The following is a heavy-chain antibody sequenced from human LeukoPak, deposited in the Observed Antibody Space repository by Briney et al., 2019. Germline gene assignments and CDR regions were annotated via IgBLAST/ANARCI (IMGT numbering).Heavy chain of an antibody. D-gene: IGHD6-19*01. V-gene: IGHV3-48*04. CDR1: GFTFSSYS. CDR2: ISVGRGTI. CDR3: ARPLVTGYSSGSGEEHDAFDI. Sequence: PGGSLRLSCAASGFTFSSYSMSWVRQAPGEGLEWISYISVGRGTIYYADSVKGRFTISRDNAKNSLYLQMNSLRAEDTAVYYCARPLVTGYSSGSGEEHDAFDIWGQGTMVTVSS. J-gene: IGHJ3*02.